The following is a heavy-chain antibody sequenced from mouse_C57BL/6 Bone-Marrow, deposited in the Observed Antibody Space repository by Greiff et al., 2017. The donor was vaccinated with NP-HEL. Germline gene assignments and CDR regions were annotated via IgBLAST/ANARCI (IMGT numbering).Heavy chain of an antibody. V-gene: IGHV1-72*01. D-gene: IGHD1-1*01. CDR2: IDPNSGGT. CDR3: ERDYYGSSSFDY. Sequence: QQSCTASGYPFTSYLMHWVKQRPGRGLEWIGRIDPNSGGTKYNEKFKCKATLTVDKPSSTAYMQLNSLTSEDSAVYYCERDYYGSSSFDYWGQGTTLTVSS. J-gene: IGHJ2*01. CDR1: GYPFTSYL.